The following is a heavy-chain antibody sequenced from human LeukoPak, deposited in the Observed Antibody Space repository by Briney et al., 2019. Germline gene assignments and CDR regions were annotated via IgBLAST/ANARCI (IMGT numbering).Heavy chain of an antibody. CDR2: IYYSGST. V-gene: IGHV4-59*01. J-gene: IGHJ4*02. D-gene: IGHD4-17*01. CDR1: RASISIYY. Sequence: SETLSLTCTVSRASISIYYWSWIWQPPGKGLEWIGYIYYSGSTNYNPSLKGRVTMSVDTSKNQFSLRLSSVTAADTAVYYCARGSDFGDYWGQGTLVTVSS. CDR3: ARGSDFGDY.